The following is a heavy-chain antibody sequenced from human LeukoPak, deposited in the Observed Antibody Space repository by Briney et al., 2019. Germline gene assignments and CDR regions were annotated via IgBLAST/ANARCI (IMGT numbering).Heavy chain of an antibody. CDR2: VYYTGAS. J-gene: IGHJ5*02. Sequence: SSETLSLTCTVSGGSISSSSYYWGWIRQPPGKGLEWIGSVYYTGASYYNPSLKSRVTISIDTSKKHFSLKLTSVTAADTAVYYCARGAPPQTWGQGTLVTVSS. CDR3: ARGAPPQT. CDR1: GGSISSSSYY. V-gene: IGHV4-39*07.